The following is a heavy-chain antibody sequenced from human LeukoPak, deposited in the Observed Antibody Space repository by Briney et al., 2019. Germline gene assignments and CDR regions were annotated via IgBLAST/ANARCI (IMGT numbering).Heavy chain of an antibody. D-gene: IGHD6-13*01. Sequence: GSLRLSCAASGFPFSSYSMTWVRQAPGKGLEWVANIKPDGTTKFYVDSVKGRFTISRDNALNSLYLQMNSLRAEDTAIYYCAKSIPYGTTWYGRPDYLGQGTLVTVSS. CDR1: GFPFSSYS. J-gene: IGHJ4*02. CDR2: IKPDGTTK. V-gene: IGHV3-7*03. CDR3: AKSIPYGTTWYGRPDY.